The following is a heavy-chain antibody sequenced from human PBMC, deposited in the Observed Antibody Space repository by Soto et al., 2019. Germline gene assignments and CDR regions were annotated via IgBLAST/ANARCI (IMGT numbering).Heavy chain of an antibody. Sequence: ASVKVSCKASGYTFTGYYMHWVRQAPGQGLEWMGWINPNSGGTNYAQKFQGWVTMTRDTSISTAYMELSRLRSDDTAVYYCARDFTGDRWYFDYWGQGTLVTVSS. CDR1: GYTFTGYY. V-gene: IGHV1-2*04. CDR2: INPNSGGT. CDR3: ARDFTGDRWYFDY. D-gene: IGHD7-27*01. J-gene: IGHJ4*02.